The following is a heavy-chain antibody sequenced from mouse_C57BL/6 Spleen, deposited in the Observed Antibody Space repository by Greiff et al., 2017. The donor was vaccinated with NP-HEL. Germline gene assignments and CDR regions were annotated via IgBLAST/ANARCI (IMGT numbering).Heavy chain of an antibody. J-gene: IGHJ3*01. D-gene: IGHD1-1*01. CDR2: IYPGDGDT. CDR1: GYAFSSYW. CDR3: ARCQYYGSGYFAY. V-gene: IGHV1-80*01. Sequence: VQLVESGAELVKPGASVKISCKASGYAFSSYWMNWVKQRPGKGLEWIGQIYPGDGDTNYNGKFKGKATLTADKSSSTAYMQLSSLTSEASAVYFCARCQYYGSGYFAYWGQGTLVTVSA.